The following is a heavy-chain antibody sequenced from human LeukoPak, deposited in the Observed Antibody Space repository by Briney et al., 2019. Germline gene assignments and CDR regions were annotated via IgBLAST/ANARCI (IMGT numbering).Heavy chain of an antibody. CDR1: GFTFSSYA. CDR3: AKGLNPGIAAAGTDFDY. D-gene: IGHD6-13*01. Sequence: TGGSLRLSCAASGFTFSSYAMSWVRQAPGKGLEWVSAISGSGGSTYYADSVKGRFTISRDNSKNTLYLQMNSLRAEDTAVYYCAKGLNPGIAAAGTDFDYWGQGTLVTVSS. CDR2: ISGSGGST. J-gene: IGHJ4*02. V-gene: IGHV3-23*01.